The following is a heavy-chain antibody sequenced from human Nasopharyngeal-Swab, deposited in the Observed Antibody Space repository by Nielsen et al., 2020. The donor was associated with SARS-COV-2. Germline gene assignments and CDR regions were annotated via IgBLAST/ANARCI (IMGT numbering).Heavy chain of an antibody. CDR2: IIPILGIA. V-gene: IGHV1-69*04. Sequence: SVKVSCKASGGTFSSYAISCVRPAPGQGLEWMGRIIPILGIANYAQKFQGRVTITADKSTSTAYMELSSLRSEDTAVYYCARGDSYGASWYFNLWGRGTLVTVSS. D-gene: IGHD5-18*01. CDR1: GGTFSSYA. CDR3: ARGDSYGASWYFNL. J-gene: IGHJ2*01.